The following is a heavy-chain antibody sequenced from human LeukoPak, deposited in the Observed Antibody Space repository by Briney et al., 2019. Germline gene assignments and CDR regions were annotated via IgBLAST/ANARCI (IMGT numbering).Heavy chain of an antibody. V-gene: IGHV3-33*01. CDR1: GFTFGSYG. CDR3: ARDGGSVVTAWGENFDY. CDR2: IWYHGNDV. Sequence: GMSLRLSCSASGFTFGSYGMHWVRQAPGKGLEWVALIWYHGNDVDYADSVKGRFTISRDNSKNTLYLQMNSLRAEDTAVYYCARDGGSVVTAWGENFDYWGQGTLVTVSS. J-gene: IGHJ4*02. D-gene: IGHD2-21*02.